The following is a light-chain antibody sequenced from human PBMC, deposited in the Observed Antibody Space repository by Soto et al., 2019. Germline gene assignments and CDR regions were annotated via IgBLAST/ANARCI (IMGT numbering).Light chain of an antibody. V-gene: IGLV2-14*01. Sequence: QSALTQPASVSGSPGQSITISCTGTSSDVGSYHYVSWFQQHPGKAPKLIIFEVSDRPSGVSTRFSGSKSGDTASLTISGPQAEEEAEYPCSSYTTGRDVYVFGGGTKVTV. CDR3: SSYTTGRDVYV. CDR1: SSDVGSYHY. CDR2: EVS. J-gene: IGLJ1*01.